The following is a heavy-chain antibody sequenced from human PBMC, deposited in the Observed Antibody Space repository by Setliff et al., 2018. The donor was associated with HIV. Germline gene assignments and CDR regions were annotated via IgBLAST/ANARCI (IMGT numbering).Heavy chain of an antibody. CDR3: TTDLPYGYHNDY. CDR2: ISGSGDST. D-gene: IGHD2-2*01. V-gene: IGHV3-23*01. Sequence: PGGSLRLSCAASGFTFSSYAITWVRQAPGKGLEWVSAISGSGDSTFYADSVQGRFTISRDNSKNTLYLQMNSLKTEDTAVYYCTTDLPYGYHNDYWGPGTLVTVSS. CDR1: GFTFSSYA. J-gene: IGHJ4*02.